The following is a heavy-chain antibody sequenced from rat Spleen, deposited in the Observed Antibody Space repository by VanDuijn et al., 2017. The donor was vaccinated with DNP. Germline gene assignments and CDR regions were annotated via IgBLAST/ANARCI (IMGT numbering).Heavy chain of an antibody. CDR2: ISFEGSST. V-gene: IGHV5-20*01. J-gene: IGHJ2*01. CDR3: TTDNNYYFDY. CDR1: GFSFSDYY. Sequence: EVQLVESGGGLVQPGRSLKLSCAASGFSFSDYYMAWVRQAPKKGLELVTSISFEGSSTYFGDSVKGRFTISRDNAKSTLYLQMDSLRSEDTATYYCTTDNNYYFDYWGQGVMVTVSS. D-gene: IGHD1-10*01.